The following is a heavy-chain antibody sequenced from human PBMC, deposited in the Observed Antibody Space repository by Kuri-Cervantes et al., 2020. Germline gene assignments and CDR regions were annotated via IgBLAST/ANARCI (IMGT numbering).Heavy chain of an antibody. CDR2: INPNSGGT. CDR1: GYTFTGYY. J-gene: IGHJ4*02. CDR3: ATHLDSSGYQIDY. Sequence: ASVKVSCKASGYTFTGYYMHWVRQAPGQGLEWMGWINPNSGGTNYAQKFQGRVTMTRDTSISTAYMELSRLRSDDTAVYYCATHLDSSGYQIDYWGQGTLVTVSS. D-gene: IGHD3-22*01. V-gene: IGHV1-2*02.